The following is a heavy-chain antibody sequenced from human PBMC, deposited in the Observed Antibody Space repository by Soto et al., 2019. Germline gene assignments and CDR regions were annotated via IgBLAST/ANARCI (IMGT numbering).Heavy chain of an antibody. J-gene: IGHJ4*02. CDR2: FIPVYRTL. CDR1: GGRFVNSA. CDR3: ATGVIWIGYFTVDS. D-gene: IGHD3-3*01. V-gene: IGHV1-69*13. Sequence: VKVDCNASGGRFVNSAINWVRQTPGQGLEWLGGFIPVYRTLNYAQKFQGRVTITADESTGTAYMTLSSLASDDTAVYYCATGVIWIGYFTVDSWGQGTRVNVSS.